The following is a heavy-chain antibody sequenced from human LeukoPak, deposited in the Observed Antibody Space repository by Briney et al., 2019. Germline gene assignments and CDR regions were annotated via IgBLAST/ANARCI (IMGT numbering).Heavy chain of an antibody. D-gene: IGHD2-2*02. V-gene: IGHV4-59*01. CDR1: GGSISNYY. J-gene: IGHJ6*03. Sequence: SETLSLTXTVSGGSISNYYWSWIRQPPGKGLEWIGYIYYSGSTNYNPSLKSRVTISVDTSKNQYSLKLSSVTAADTAVYYCARAIYYYYYMDVWGQGTTVTVSS. CDR2: IYYSGST. CDR3: ARAIYYYYYMDV.